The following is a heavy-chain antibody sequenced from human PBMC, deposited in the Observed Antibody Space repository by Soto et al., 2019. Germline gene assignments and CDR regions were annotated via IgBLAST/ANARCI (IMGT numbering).Heavy chain of an antibody. CDR2: INPNGGST. Sequence: QVQLVQSGAEVKKPGASVKVSCKASGYTFINYYMHWVRQAPGQGLEWMGIINPNGGSTTYAQKFQSRVTLPRDTSTNTVNMELSSLRSEDTAVYYCAREKWLVRRNDPFDIWGQGTMVTVSS. J-gene: IGHJ3*02. CDR1: GYTFINYY. D-gene: IGHD6-19*01. CDR3: AREKWLVRRNDPFDI. V-gene: IGHV1-46*01.